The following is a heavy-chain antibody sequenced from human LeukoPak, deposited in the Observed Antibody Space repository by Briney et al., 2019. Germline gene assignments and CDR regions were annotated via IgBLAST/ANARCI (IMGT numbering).Heavy chain of an antibody. J-gene: IGHJ3*02. D-gene: IGHD2-21*01. CDR2: IYTSGST. CDR3: ARTYSGAFDI. Sequence: PSETLSLTCTVSGGSISSYYWSWIRQPAGKGLEWIGRIYTSGSTNYNPSLKSRVTMSVGTSKKQFSLNLSSVTAADTAVYYCARTYSGAFDIWDQGTMVTVSS. CDR1: GGSISSYY. V-gene: IGHV4-4*07.